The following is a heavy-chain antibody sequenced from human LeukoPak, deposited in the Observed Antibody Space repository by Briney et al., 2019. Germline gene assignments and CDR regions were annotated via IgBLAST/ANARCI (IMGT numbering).Heavy chain of an antibody. J-gene: IGHJ4*02. CDR1: GGSISGYY. V-gene: IGHV4-59*01. CDR3: ARDNGGIYVAFGY. Sequence: ASETLSLTCTVSGGSISGYYWSWIRQPPGKGLEWIGYIYYSGSTNYNPSLKSRVTISVDTSKNQFSLKLSSVTAADTAVYYCARDNGGIYVAFGYWGQGTLVTVSS. D-gene: IGHD2-21*01. CDR2: IYYSGST.